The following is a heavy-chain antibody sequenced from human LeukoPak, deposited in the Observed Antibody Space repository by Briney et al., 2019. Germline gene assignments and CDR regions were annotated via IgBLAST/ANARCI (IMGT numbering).Heavy chain of an antibody. CDR3: ARGGMVYDSSGYYPFGWFDP. D-gene: IGHD3-22*01. CDR1: GFTVSSNY. Sequence: GGSLRLSCAASGFTVSSNYMSWVRQAPGKGLEWVSIIYSGGSTFYADSVKGRFTISRDNSKNTLYLQMNSLRAEDTAVYYCARGGMVYDSSGYYPFGWFDPWGQGTLVTVSS. CDR2: IYSGGST. V-gene: IGHV3-53*05. J-gene: IGHJ5*02.